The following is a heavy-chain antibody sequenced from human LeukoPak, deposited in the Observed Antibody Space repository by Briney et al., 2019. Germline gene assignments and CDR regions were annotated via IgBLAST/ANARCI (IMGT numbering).Heavy chain of an antibody. Sequence: ASVKVSCKASGYRFTSYDMHWVRQAPGQGLEWMGIINAGGGSTSYAQRFQGRVAMTRDTSTTTVYMEVNSLTSEDTAVYFCARDGPTAAPFDYWGQGTLVTVSS. CDR3: ARDGPTAAPFDY. CDR1: GYRFTSYD. CDR2: INAGGGST. D-gene: IGHD2-2*01. V-gene: IGHV1-46*01. J-gene: IGHJ4*02.